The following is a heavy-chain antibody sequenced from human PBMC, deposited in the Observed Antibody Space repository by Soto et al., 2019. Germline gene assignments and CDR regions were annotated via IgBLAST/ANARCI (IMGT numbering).Heavy chain of an antibody. Sequence: GVTLRLSCSDSGGSFSNYWMAWVRQAPGKGLEWVANINRDGGERYHADSVRGRFTIFRDNSENSLYLQMNRLRAEDTAVYYCARDATFCLHCWGPGTLVTVSS. D-gene: IGHD3-16*01. V-gene: IGHV3-7*03. CDR3: ARDATFCLHC. CDR2: INRDGGER. J-gene: IGHJ4*02. CDR1: GGSFSNYW.